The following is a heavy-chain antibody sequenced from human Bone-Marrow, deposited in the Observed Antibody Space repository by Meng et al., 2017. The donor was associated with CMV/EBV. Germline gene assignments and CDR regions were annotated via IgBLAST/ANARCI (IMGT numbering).Heavy chain of an antibody. CDR1: GYTFTSYD. CDR3: SRGISLSLRFLEWLPTPYYFDY. J-gene: IGHJ4*02. V-gene: IGHV1-8*01. CDR2: MNPNSGNA. D-gene: IGHD3-3*01. Sequence: ASVKVSCKASGYTFTSYDINWVRQATGQGLEWMGWMNPNSGNAGYAQKFQGRVTRTRNTTISTAYMELSSLRSEDTAVYYWSRGISLSLRFLEWLPTPYYFDYWGQGTLVTVSS.